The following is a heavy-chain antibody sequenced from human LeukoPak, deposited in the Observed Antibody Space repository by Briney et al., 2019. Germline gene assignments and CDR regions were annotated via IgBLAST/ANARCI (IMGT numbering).Heavy chain of an antibody. Sequence: GGSLRLSCAASEFTFSSYSMNWVRQAPGKGLEWVSSISSSSSYIYYADSVKGRFTISRDNAKNSLYLQMNSLRAEDTAVFYCARVGYYYDSSGYFDYWGQGTLVTVSS. D-gene: IGHD3-22*01. V-gene: IGHV3-21*01. J-gene: IGHJ4*02. CDR3: ARVGYYYDSSGYFDY. CDR1: EFTFSSYS. CDR2: ISSSSSYI.